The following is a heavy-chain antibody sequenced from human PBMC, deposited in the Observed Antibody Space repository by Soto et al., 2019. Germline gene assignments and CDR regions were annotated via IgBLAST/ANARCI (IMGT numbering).Heavy chain of an antibody. CDR3: ARDRNSALNY. V-gene: IGHV3-11*06. Sequence: GGSLRLSCAASGFTFSDYYMTWIRQAPGKGLEWLSYISGSSYTNYADSVKGRFTISRDNAKNSLYLQMNSLRAEDTAVYYCARDRNSALNYWGQGTLVTVSS. J-gene: IGHJ4*02. CDR1: GFTFSDYY. CDR2: ISGSSYT. D-gene: IGHD4-4*01.